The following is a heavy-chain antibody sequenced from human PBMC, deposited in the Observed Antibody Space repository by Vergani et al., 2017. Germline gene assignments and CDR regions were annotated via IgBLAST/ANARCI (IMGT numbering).Heavy chain of an antibody. V-gene: IGHV7-4-1*02. D-gene: IGHD2-21*01. CDR3: AREGCPNSI. J-gene: IGHJ4*03. CDR2: INTNNGDP. CDR1: GYTFNTYA. Sequence: QVLVVQSGSEFKKPGASVKVSCKTSGYTFNTYAICWVRQAPGQGLEWMGWINTNNGDPTYDQDFTGRFIFSLDTSASTAYLEINNLKPEDTAFYYCAREGCPNSIWGQGTLVTVSS.